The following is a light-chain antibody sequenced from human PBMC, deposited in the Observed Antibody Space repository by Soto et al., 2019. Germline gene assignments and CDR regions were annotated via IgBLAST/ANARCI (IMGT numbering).Light chain of an antibody. CDR3: QHMLT. V-gene: IGKV1-5*01. J-gene: IGKJ1*01. CDR2: DAS. Sequence: DIQMTQSPSTLSASVGDRVTITCRASQNINNWIAWYQQKPGKAPKFLIYDASTLESGVPSRFSGSGFGTEFSLTISSLQPDDFGSYYCQHMLTFGQGTQVEIK. CDR1: QNINNW.